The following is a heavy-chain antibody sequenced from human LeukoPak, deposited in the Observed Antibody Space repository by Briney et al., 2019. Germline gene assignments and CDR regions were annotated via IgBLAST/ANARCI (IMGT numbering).Heavy chain of an antibody. V-gene: IGHV4-34*01. CDR2: INHSGST. CDR1: GGSFSGYY. D-gene: IGHD2-2*01. J-gene: IGHJ5*02. Sequence: SETLSLTCAVYGGSFSGYYWSWIRQPPGRGLEWIGEINHSGSTNYNPSLKSRVTISVDTSKNQFSLKLSSVTAADTAVYYCVRDLSTLGEVPGAIQNWFDPWGQGTLVTVSS. CDR3: VRDLSTLGEVPGAIQNWFDP.